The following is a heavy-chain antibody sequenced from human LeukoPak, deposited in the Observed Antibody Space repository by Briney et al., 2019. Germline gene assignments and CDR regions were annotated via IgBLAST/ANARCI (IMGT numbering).Heavy chain of an antibody. Sequence: GGSLRLSCAASGFTFSNYWIHWVRPAPGKGLVWVSRINTDGSITSYADSVKGRFTISRDNAKNTLYLQMNSLRAEDTAVYYCATIGYSSEPWGQGTLVTVSS. CDR2: INTDGSIT. CDR1: GFTFSNYW. D-gene: IGHD5-12*01. J-gene: IGHJ5*02. CDR3: ATIGYSSEP. V-gene: IGHV3-74*01.